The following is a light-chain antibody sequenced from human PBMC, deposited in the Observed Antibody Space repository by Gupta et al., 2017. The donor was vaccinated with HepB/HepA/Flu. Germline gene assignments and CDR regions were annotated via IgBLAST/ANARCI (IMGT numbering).Light chain of an antibody. CDR3: QTWGTGIQV. Sequence: QLVLTQSPSASASLGASVQLTCTLSSGHSDYAIAWHQQQPEKGPRYLMKLNSDGSNIKGDGIPDRFSGSSSGAESYLTISSLQSEDEADYYCQTWGTGIQVFGGGTKLTVL. CDR2: LNSDGSN. J-gene: IGLJ3*02. V-gene: IGLV4-69*01. CDR1: SGHSDYA.